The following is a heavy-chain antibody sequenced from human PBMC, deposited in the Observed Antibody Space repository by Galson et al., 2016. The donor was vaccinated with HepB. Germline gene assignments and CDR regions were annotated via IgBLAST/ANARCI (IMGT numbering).Heavy chain of an antibody. CDR2: IETAGDT. CDR3: ARGKSLLTMPWNYGLDV. J-gene: IGHJ6*04. V-gene: IGHV3-13*01. CDR1: GFTFSIHD. D-gene: IGHD4/OR15-4a*01. Sequence: LRLSCAASGFTFSIHDMHWVRQAPGKGLEWVSAIETAGDTYYPDSVKGRFTISRENAKNSLYLQMNSLRAGDTAVYYCARGKSLLTMPWNYGLDVWGKGTTGSVSS.